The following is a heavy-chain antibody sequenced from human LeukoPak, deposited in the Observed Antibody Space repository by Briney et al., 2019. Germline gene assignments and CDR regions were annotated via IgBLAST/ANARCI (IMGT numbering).Heavy chain of an antibody. D-gene: IGHD1-20*01. CDR2: ISGSGGST. Sequence: GGSLRLSCAASGFTFSSYAMSWVRQAPGKGLEWVSAISGSGGSTYYADSVKGRFTISRDNSKNTLYLQMNSLRAEDTAVYYCGNGGITGPPRATTDYGGQEPLVTASS. V-gene: IGHV3-23*01. CDR3: GNGGITGPPRATTDY. CDR1: GFTFSSYA. J-gene: IGHJ4*02.